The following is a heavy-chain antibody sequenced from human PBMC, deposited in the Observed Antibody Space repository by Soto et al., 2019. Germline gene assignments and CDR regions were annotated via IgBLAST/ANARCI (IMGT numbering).Heavy chain of an antibody. CDR3: ARASIAVATYFDY. V-gene: IGHV4-59*01. CDR1: GGSISSYH. J-gene: IGHJ4*02. Sequence: SETLSLTCTVSGGSISSYHWSWIRQPPGKGLEWIGYIYYSGSTNYNPSLKSRVTISVDTSKNQFSLKLSSVTAADTAVYYCARASIAVATYFDYWGQGTLVTVSS. D-gene: IGHD6-19*01. CDR2: IYYSGST.